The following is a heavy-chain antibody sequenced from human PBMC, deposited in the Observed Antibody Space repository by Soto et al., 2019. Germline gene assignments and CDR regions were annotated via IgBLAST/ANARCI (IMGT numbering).Heavy chain of an antibody. CDR2: IWYDGSNK. D-gene: IGHD5-18*01. V-gene: IGHV3-33*01. J-gene: IGHJ4*02. Sequence: PGGSLRLSCAASGFTFSSYGMHWVRQAPCKGLEWVAVIWYDGSNKYYADSVKGRFTISRDNSKNTLYLQMNSLRAEDTAVYYCARRGYSYAYQIDYWGQGTLVTVYS. CDR1: GFTFSSYG. CDR3: ARRGYSYAYQIDY.